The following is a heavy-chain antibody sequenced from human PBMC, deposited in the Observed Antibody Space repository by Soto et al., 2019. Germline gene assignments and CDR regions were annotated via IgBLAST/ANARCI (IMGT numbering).Heavy chain of an antibody. J-gene: IGHJ4*02. V-gene: IGHV4-30-4*01. CDR3: ARVAYSSGYYYHFDY. D-gene: IGHD3-22*01. CDR1: GGSISSGDYY. CDR2: IYYSGST. Sequence: PSETLSLTCTVSGGSISSGDYYWSWIRQPPGKGLEWIGYIYYSGSTYYNPSLKSRVTISVDTSKNQFSLKLSSVTAADTAVYYCARVAYSSGYYYHFDYWGQGTLVTVSS.